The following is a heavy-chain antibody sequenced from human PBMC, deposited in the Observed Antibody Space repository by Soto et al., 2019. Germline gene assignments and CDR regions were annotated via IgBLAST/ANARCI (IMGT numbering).Heavy chain of an antibody. CDR2: TYYTGTT. V-gene: IGHV4-59*11. CDR3: ARGGWSHDS. J-gene: IGHJ4*02. D-gene: IGHD6-19*01. CDR1: GGSITNHY. Sequence: SETLSVTCTVAGGSITNHYWTWIRQPPGKGLEWIGYTYYTGTTNYNPSLNSRVTISVDTSKNQFSLQLNSVTAADTAVYYCARGGWSHDSWGRGTLVTVSS.